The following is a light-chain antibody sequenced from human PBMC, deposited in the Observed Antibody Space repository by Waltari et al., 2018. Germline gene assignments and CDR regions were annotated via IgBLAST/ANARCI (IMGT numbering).Light chain of an antibody. Sequence: ETVMTQTPVSLSVTPGQPASMSCKSSQSLLESDGKTYLHWYLQKPGQSPQLLIYDVSSRFSGVPDRFSGSGSGTDFTLRISRVEAEDVGVYYCQQYNSYPLTFGGGTKVEIK. J-gene: IGKJ4*01. CDR1: QSLLESDGKTY. V-gene: IGKV2-29*02. CDR3: QQYNSYPLT. CDR2: DVS.